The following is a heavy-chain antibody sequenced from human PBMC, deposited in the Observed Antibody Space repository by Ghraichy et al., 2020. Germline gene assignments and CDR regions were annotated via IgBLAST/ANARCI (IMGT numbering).Heavy chain of an antibody. Sequence: SETLSLTCTVSGGSISSSSYYWGWIRQPPGEGLEWIGSIYYSGSTYYNPSLKSRVTIFVDTSKDQFSLKLSSVTAADTAVFYCAMQVVPGAMDYYHYGMGVWGQGTTVTVSS. CDR1: GGSISSSSYY. J-gene: IGHJ6*02. CDR2: IYYSGST. V-gene: IGHV4-39*01. CDR3: AMQVVPGAMDYYHYGMGV. D-gene: IGHD2-2*01.